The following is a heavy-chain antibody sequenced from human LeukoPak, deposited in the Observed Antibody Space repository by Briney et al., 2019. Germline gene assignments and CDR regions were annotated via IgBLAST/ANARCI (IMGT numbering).Heavy chain of an antibody. D-gene: IGHD3-22*01. J-gene: IGHJ4*02. V-gene: IGHV3-53*01. CDR1: GFTASSNY. CDR3: ARDGSDYYDNSGYGDY. Sequence: GGSLRLSCAASGFTASSNYMSWVRQAPGKGLEWVSVIYSGSSADYADSVKGRFTISRDNARNSLYLQMNSLRAEDSAVYYCARDGSDYYDNSGYGDYWGQGTLVAVSS. CDR2: IYSGSSA.